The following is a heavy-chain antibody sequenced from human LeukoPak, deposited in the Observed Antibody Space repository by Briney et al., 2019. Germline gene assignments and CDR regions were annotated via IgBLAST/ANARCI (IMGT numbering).Heavy chain of an antibody. CDR3: ARPPGSWLSTTAEYFQH. D-gene: IGHD3-22*01. V-gene: IGHV1-18*01. Sequence: GASVKVSCKASGYTFTSYGISWVRQAPGQGLEWMGWISAYNGNTNYAQKLQGRVTMTTDTSTSTAYMELRSLRSDDTAVYYCARPPGSWLSTTAEYFQHWGQGTLVTVSS. J-gene: IGHJ1*01. CDR2: ISAYNGNT. CDR1: GYTFTSYG.